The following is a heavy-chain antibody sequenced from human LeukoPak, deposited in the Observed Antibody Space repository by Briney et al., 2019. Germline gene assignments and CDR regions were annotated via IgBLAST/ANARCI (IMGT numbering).Heavy chain of an antibody. CDR3: ARGRGAMAPWYFDL. D-gene: IGHD3-10*01. CDR1: GASISSGNFY. V-gene: IGHV4-30-4*08. CDR2: INHSGST. J-gene: IGHJ2*01. Sequence: SQTLSLTCTVSGASISSGNFYWSWIRQPPGKGLEWIGEINHSGSTAYNPSLKSRVTISVDTSKNQFSLKLSSVTAADTAVYYCARGRGAMAPWYFDLWGRGTLVTVSS.